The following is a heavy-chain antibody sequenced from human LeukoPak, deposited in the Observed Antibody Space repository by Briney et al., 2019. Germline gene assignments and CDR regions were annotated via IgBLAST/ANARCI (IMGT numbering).Heavy chain of an antibody. CDR1: GFTFSSHA. CDR3: ARAELLWRTSYF. V-gene: IGHV3-66*01. J-gene: IGHJ4*02. Sequence: GGSLRLSCAPSGFTFSSHAKSWVRQAPGKGLEWVSIIYSDGSTYYADSVKGRFTISRDNSKNTLYLQMNSLRAEDTAVYYCARAELLWRTSYFWGQGALVTVST. D-gene: IGHD1-26*01. CDR2: IYSDGST.